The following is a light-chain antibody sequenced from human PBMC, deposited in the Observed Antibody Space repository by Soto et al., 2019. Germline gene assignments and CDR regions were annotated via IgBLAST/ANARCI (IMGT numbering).Light chain of an antibody. J-gene: IGLJ1*01. CDR2: YDM. CDR3: QVWDSSSDHYV. CDR1: NIGTKS. Sequence: SYELTQPPSVSVAPGKTASITCGGNNIGTKSVHWYQQKPGQAPVLVISYDMDRPSGIPERFSGSNSGNTATLSINRVEAGDEADYYCQVWDSSSDHYVFGTGTKLTVL. V-gene: IGLV3-21*04.